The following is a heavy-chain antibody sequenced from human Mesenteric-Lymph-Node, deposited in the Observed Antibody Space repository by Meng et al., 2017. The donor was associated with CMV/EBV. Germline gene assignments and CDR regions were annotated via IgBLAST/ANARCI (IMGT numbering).Heavy chain of an antibody. J-gene: IGHJ4*02. V-gene: IGHV1-2*06. Sequence: ASVKVSCKASGHIFPGYFIHWVRQAPGHGLEWLGLINSNNGGPNYAQRFQARVTMTTDTSTNTAYLELRTLRIDDTAVYYCARDQVGTTLRADYWGQGTLVTVSS. CDR1: GHIFPGYF. D-gene: IGHD1-1*01. CDR2: INSNNGGP. CDR3: ARDQVGTTLRADY.